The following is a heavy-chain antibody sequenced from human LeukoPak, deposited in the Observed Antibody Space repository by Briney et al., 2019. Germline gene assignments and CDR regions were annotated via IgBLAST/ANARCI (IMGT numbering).Heavy chain of an antibody. CDR2: IYYTGST. CDR3: ARLRGNYFPDF. V-gene: IGHV4-59*13. J-gene: IGHJ4*02. CDR1: GGSMSCYY. Sequence: SETLSLTCTVSGGSMSCYYWTWIRQPPGKGLEWIAYIYYTGSTNYNPSLESRVTISVDTSKNQFSLRLRSVAAADTAVYYCARLRGNYFPDFWGQGTLVTVSS. D-gene: IGHD2/OR15-2a*01.